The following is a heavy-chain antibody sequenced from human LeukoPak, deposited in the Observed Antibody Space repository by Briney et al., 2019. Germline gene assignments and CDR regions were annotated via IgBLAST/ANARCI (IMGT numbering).Heavy chain of an antibody. Sequence: SETLSLTCAVYGGSFSGYYWSWIRQPPGKGLEWIGEINHSGGTNYNPSLKSRVTISVDTSKNQFSLKLSSVTAADTAVYYCASMAVAGRLEAYWGQGTLVTVSS. CDR1: GGSFSGYY. V-gene: IGHV4-34*01. D-gene: IGHD6-19*01. CDR2: INHSGGT. J-gene: IGHJ4*02. CDR3: ASMAVAGRLEAY.